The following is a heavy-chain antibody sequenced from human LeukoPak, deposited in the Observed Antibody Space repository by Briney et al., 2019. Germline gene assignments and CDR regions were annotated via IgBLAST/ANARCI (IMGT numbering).Heavy chain of an antibody. J-gene: IGHJ4*02. CDR3: ARAPTSRYYE. Sequence: PGGGLRLSCAGSGFTFDEYAMHGVRQAAGKGGEGVSGISWSSGSIGYADSVKGRFTISRDNAKNSLYLQMNSLRAEDTAVYYCARAPTSRYYEWGQGPLVTVSS. CDR1: GFTFDEYA. D-gene: IGHD3-3*01. V-gene: IGHV3-9*01. CDR2: ISWSSGSI.